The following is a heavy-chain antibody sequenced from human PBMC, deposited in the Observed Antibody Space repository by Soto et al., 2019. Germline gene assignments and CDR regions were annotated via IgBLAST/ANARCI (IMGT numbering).Heavy chain of an antibody. CDR2: SNSDGSST. V-gene: IGHV3-74*01. Sequence: EVQLVESGGGLVQPGGSLRLSCAASGFTFSTYWIHWVRQAPAKGLVWVSRSNSDGSSTSYADSVKGRFTISRDNAKNTLYLQLNSLRGEYTAVYYCATDGRWGQGTLVTVSS. CDR3: ATDGR. CDR1: GFTFSTYW. J-gene: IGHJ4*02.